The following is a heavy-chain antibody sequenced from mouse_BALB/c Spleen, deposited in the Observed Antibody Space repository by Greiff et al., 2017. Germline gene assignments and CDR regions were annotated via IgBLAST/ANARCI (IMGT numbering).Heavy chain of an antibody. D-gene: IGHD2-1*01. CDR3: ARDGNSFFDY. CDR2: IYPGDGDT. CDR1: GYTFTGYW. J-gene: IGHJ2*01. Sequence: QVQLQQSGAELARPGASVKLSCKASGYTFTGYWMQWVKQRPGQGLEWIGAIYPGDGDTRYTQKFKGKATLTADKSSSTAYMQLSSLASEDSAVYYCARDGNSFFDYWGQGTTLTVSS. V-gene: IGHV1-87*01.